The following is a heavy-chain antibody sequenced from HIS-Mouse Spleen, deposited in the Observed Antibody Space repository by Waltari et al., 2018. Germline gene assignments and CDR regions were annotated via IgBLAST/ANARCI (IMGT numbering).Heavy chain of an antibody. J-gene: IGHJ3*02. V-gene: IGHV3-9*01. Sequence: EVQLVESGGGLVQPGRSLTLSCAASGFTFDADAMHWVRQAPGPGLEWVSGISWNSGSIGYADSVKGRFTISRDNAKNSLYLQMNSLRAEDTALYYCAKARITMVRGVIITLAFDIWGQGTMVTVSS. CDR1: GFTFDADA. D-gene: IGHD3-10*01. CDR2: ISWNSGSI. CDR3: AKARITMVRGVIITLAFDI.